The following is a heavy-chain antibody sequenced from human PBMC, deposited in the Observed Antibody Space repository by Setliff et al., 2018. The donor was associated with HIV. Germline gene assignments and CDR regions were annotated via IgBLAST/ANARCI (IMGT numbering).Heavy chain of an antibody. CDR3: ASSITVAAGRSHYYYAMDV. Sequence: SLQISCKGSGYSFTTYWIGWVRQMPGRGLEWMGIIYPGDSDTRYSPSFQGQVTISADKSTSTAYVQWSNLKASDNAMYYCASSITVAAGRSHYYYAMDVWGQGTTVTVSS. CDR2: IYPGDSDT. CDR1: GYSFTTYW. V-gene: IGHV5-51*01. J-gene: IGHJ6*02. D-gene: IGHD2-15*01.